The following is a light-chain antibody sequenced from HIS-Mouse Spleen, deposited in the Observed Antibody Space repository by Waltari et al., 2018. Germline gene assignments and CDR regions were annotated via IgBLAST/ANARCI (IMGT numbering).Light chain of an antibody. CDR3: AAWDDSLNGRV. CDR1: SSNIGSNT. V-gene: IGLV1-44*01. Sequence: QSVLTQPPSASGTPGQRVTISCSGSSSNIGSNTVNWYQQLPGTAPKRLIYSNNPRPSGVPDRFSGSKSGTSASLAISGLQSEDEADYYCAAWDDSLNGRVFGTGTKVTVL. J-gene: IGLJ1*01. CDR2: SNN.